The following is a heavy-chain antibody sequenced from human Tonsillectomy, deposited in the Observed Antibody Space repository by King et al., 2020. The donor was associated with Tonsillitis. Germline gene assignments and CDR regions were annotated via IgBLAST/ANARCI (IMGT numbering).Heavy chain of an antibody. V-gene: IGHV3-23*04. J-gene: IGHJ4*02. CDR2: ISGSGGST. CDR1: GFTFSSYA. D-gene: IGHD2-2*01. CDR3: AQDRPKDIVVVPAAEIYY. Sequence: VQLVESGGGLVQPGGSLRLSCAASGFTFSSYAMSWVRQAPGEGLEWVSAISGSGGSTYYADSVKGRLTISRDNSQNPLYLQMNSLRAEDTAVYYCAQDRPKDIVVVPAAEIYYWGQGTLVTVSS.